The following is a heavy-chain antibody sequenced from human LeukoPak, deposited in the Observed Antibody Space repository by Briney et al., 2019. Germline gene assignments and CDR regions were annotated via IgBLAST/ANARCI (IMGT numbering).Heavy chain of an antibody. Sequence: GASVKVSCKASGYTFTGYYMHWVRQAPGQGLEWMGWINPNSGGTNYAQKFQGRVTMTRDTSISTAYMELSRLRSDDTAVYYCALGYCTGGVCHWEMGYHYWGHGTLVTVSS. V-gene: IGHV1-2*02. CDR1: GYTFTGYY. CDR2: INPNSGGT. CDR3: ALGYCTGGVCHWEMGYHY. D-gene: IGHD2-8*02. J-gene: IGHJ4*01.